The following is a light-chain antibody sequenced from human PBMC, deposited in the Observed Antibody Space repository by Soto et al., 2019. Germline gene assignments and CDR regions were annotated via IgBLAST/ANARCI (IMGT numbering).Light chain of an antibody. V-gene: IGLV4-69*01. CDR2: VNSDGRH. CDR3: QTWGTGIQV. Sequence: QSVLTQSPSASASLGASVKLTCTLSSGHSSYAIAWHQQQPEKGPRYLMKVNSDGRHIKGDGIPDRFSGSSSGAERYLTISSLQSEDEADYYCQTWGTGIQVFGGGTQLTVL. J-gene: IGLJ3*02. CDR1: SGHSSYA.